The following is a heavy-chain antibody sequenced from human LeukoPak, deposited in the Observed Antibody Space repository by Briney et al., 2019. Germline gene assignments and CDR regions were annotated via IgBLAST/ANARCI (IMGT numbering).Heavy chain of an antibody. D-gene: IGHD6-13*01. CDR2: IYYSGST. Sequence: SETLSLTCTVSGGSISSGDYYWSWIRQPPGKGLEWIGYIYYSGSTYYNPSLKSRVTISVDTSKNQFSLKLSSVTAADTAVYYCARGPYSSSLEDNWGQGTLVTVSS. J-gene: IGHJ4*02. CDR3: ARGPYSSSLEDN. CDR1: GGSISSGDYY. V-gene: IGHV4-30-4*01.